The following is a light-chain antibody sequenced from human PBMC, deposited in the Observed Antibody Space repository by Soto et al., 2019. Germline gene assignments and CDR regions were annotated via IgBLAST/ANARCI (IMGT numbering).Light chain of an antibody. CDR3: SSYTSSVTPYFV. V-gene: IGLV2-14*03. Sequence: PASVSGSPGQSITISCTGTSSDVGGYNYVSWYQHHPGRAPKLMIYDVSNRPSGISNRFSGSKSGNTASLTISGLQAEDEADYYCSSYTSSVTPYFVFGRGTKVTVL. J-gene: IGLJ1*01. CDR1: SSDVGGYNY. CDR2: DVS.